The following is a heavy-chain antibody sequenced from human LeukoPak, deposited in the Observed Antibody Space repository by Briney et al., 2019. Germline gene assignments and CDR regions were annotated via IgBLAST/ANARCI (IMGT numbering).Heavy chain of an antibody. J-gene: IGHJ3*02. CDR1: GGTFISYA. CDR2: IIPIFGTA. D-gene: IGHD3-3*01. Sequence: SVKVSCKASGGTFISYAISWVRQAPGQGLEWMGGIIPIFGTANYAQKFQGRVTITADASTSTAYMDLSSLRSADTAVYYCARGETIFGVVIIRGDAFDIWGQGTMVTVSS. CDR3: ARGETIFGVVIIRGDAFDI. V-gene: IGHV1-69*01.